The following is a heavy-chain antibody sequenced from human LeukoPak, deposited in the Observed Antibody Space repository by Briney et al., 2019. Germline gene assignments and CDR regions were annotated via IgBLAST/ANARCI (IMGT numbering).Heavy chain of an antibody. D-gene: IGHD2-2*01. CDR3: ARANCSSTSCPPLSAFDI. CDR1: GYTFTSYY. CDR2: INPSGGST. Sequence: ASVKVSCKASGYTFTSYYMHWVRQAPGQGLGWMGIINPSGGSTSYAQKFQGRVTMTRDMSTSTVYMELSSLRSEDTAVYYCARANCSSTSCPPLSAFDIWGQGTMVTVSS. J-gene: IGHJ3*02. V-gene: IGHV1-46*01.